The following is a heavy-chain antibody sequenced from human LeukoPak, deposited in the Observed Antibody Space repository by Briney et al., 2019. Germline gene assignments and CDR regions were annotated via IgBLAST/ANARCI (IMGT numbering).Heavy chain of an antibody. Sequence: SETLSLTCTVSGGSISNYYWNWVRQPPGKGLEWIGYIYYSGGTDYNPSLKSRVTISVDTSKNQFSLKLRSVTAADTAVYYCARHVTISGPYDASDIWGQGTMVTVSP. D-gene: IGHD5-24*01. V-gene: IGHV4-59*08. CDR1: GGSISNYY. CDR3: ARHVTISGPYDASDI. J-gene: IGHJ3*02. CDR2: IYYSGGT.